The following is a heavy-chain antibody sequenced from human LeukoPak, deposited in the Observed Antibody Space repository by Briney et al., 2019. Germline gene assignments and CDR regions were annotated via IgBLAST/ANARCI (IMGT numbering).Heavy chain of an antibody. V-gene: IGHV3-33*01. Sequence: GRSLRLSCAASGFTFSSYGMHWVRQAPGKGLEWVAVIWCDGSNKYYADSVKGRFTISRDNSKNTLYLQMNSLRAEDTAVYYCARGNWNDLDLEYWGQGTLVTVSS. CDR3: ARGNWNDLDLEY. D-gene: IGHD1-1*01. J-gene: IGHJ4*02. CDR2: IWCDGSNK. CDR1: GFTFSSYG.